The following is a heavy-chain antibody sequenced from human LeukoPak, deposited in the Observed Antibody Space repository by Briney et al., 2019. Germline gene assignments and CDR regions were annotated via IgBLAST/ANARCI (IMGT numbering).Heavy chain of an antibody. J-gene: IGHJ5*02. CDR1: GGSFSGYY. V-gene: IGHV4-34*01. Sequence: PSETLSLTCAVYGGSFSGYYWSWIRQPPRKGLEWIGEINHSGSTNYNPSLKSRVTISVDTSKNQFSLKLSSVTAADTAVYYCARATGPSLLLQRNWFDPWGQGTLVTVPS. CDR2: INHSGST. D-gene: IGHD2-15*01. CDR3: ARATGPSLLLQRNWFDP.